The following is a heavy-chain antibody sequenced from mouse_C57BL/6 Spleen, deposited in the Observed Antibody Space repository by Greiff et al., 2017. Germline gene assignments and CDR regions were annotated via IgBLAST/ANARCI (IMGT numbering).Heavy chain of an antibody. CDR3: ARIGGYYLAH. CDR2: IWTGGGT. D-gene: IGHD1-1*02. V-gene: IGHV2-9-1*01. J-gene: IGHJ2*01. Sequence: VNVVEPGPGLVAPSQSLSITCTVSGFSLPSYAISWVRPPPGKGLAWLGVIWTGGGTNYNSALKSRLSISKDNSKSQVFLKMNSRQTYDTARYYCARIGGYYLAHWGQGTTLTVSA. CDR1: GFSLPSYA.